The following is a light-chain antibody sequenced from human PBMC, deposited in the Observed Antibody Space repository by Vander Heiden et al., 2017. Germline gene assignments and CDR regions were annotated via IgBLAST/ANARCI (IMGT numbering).Light chain of an antibody. CDR1: QSVSSSY. CDR2: GAS. CDR3: QQYGSSKGIT. Sequence: EIVLTQSPGTLSLSPGERATLSCRASQSVSSSYLAWYQQKPGQAPRLLIYGASSRATGIPDRLSGSGSGTDFTLTISRLEPEDFAVYYCQQYGSSKGITFGQGTRLEIK. V-gene: IGKV3-20*01. J-gene: IGKJ5*01.